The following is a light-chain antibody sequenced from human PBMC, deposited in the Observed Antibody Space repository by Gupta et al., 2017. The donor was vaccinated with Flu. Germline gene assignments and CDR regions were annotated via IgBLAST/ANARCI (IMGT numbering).Light chain of an antibody. J-gene: IGLJ1*01. CDR3: CSDTDGGTYV. Sequence: SALTQPASAPGPPAQSITISCPVATINVGVYNYVSWYLHHPGEDPKLMIYDVTTRPTGVSSRFSGSKSGNTAFLTISGRKPEDEADYYCCSDTDGGTYVFGSGTQVTVL. V-gene: IGLV2-14*03. CDR1: TINVGVYNY. CDR2: DVT.